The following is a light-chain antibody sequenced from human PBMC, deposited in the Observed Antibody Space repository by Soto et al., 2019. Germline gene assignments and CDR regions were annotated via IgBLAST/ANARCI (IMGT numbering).Light chain of an antibody. V-gene: IGLV2-11*01. CDR2: DVS. J-gene: IGLJ1*01. Sequence: QSALTQPRSVSGSPGQSVTISCTGTSSDVGGYNYVSWYQQHPGKAPKLMICDVSKRPSGVPDRFFGSKSGNTASLTISGLQAADEADYYCCSYAGSYTLYVFGTGTKVTVL. CDR3: CSYAGSYTLYV. CDR1: SSDVGGYNY.